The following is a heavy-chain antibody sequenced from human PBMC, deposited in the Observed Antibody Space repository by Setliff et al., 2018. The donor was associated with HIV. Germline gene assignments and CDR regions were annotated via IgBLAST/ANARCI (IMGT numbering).Heavy chain of an antibody. Sequence: SETLSLTCAVYGASFSGYYWAWIRQSPGTGLEWIGEINHSGITNYNPTLKSRVTISTDTSKNQFSLRLNSVTAADTAVYYCARVRLRVPPPIFDYWGQGALVTVSS. V-gene: IGHV4-34*01. CDR1: GASFSGYY. D-gene: IGHD2-2*01. J-gene: IGHJ4*02. CDR3: ARVRLRVPPPIFDY. CDR2: INHSGIT.